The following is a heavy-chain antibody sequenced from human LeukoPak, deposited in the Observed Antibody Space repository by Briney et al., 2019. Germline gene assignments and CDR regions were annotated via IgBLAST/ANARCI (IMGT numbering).Heavy chain of an antibody. CDR1: GYTFTSYG. Sequence: GASVKVSCKASGYTFTSYGISWVRQAPGQGLGWMGWISAYNGNTNYAQKLQGRVTMTTDTSTSTAYMELRSLRSDDTAVYDCASTPYYDSSGYNYWGQGTLVTVSS. CDR2: ISAYNGNT. V-gene: IGHV1-18*01. CDR3: ASTPYYDSSGYNY. J-gene: IGHJ4*02. D-gene: IGHD3-22*01.